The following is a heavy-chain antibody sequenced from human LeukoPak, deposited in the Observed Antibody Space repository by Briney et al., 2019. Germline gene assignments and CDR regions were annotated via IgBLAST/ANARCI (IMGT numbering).Heavy chain of an antibody. CDR2: TSYDGTNK. CDR1: GFPFSSYG. V-gene: IGHV3-30*18. D-gene: IGHD2/OR15-2a*01. J-gene: IGHJ6*02. CDR3: AKGYYDSTTNYYYYGMDV. Sequence: AGGSLRLSCAASGFPFSSYGMHWVRQVPGKGLEWVAVTSYDGTNKYYADSVKGRFTISRDNSKNTLYLQMNSLRAEDTAVYFCAKGYYDSTTNYYYYGMDVWGQGTAVTVSS.